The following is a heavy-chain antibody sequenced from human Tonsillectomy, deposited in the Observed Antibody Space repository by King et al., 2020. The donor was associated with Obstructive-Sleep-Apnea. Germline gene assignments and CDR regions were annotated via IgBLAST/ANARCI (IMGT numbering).Heavy chain of an antibody. CDR1: GYTFTGYY. V-gene: IGHV1-2*02. Sequence: VQLVESGAEVKKPGASVKVSCKASGYTFTGYYMHWVRQAPGQGLEWMGWINPNSGGTNYAQKFQGRVTMTRDTSISTAYMELSRLGSDDTAVYYCARDRDSSGYYYWFDPWGQGTLVTVSS. J-gene: IGHJ5*02. D-gene: IGHD3-22*01. CDR3: ARDRDSSGYYYWFDP. CDR2: INPNSGGT.